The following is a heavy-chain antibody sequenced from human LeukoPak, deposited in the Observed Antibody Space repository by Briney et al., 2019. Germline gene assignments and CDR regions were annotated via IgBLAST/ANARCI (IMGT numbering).Heavy chain of an antibody. CDR3: AKSIETKYYYYYGMDV. CDR2: ISYDGSNK. CDR1: GFTFSSYA. D-gene: IGHD2-15*01. V-gene: IGHV3-30-3*02. Sequence: GGSLRLSCAASGFTFSSYAMHWVRQAPGKGLEWVAVISYDGSNKYYADSVKGRFTISRDNSKNTLYLQMNSLRAEDTAVYYCAKSIETKYYYYYGMDVWGQGTTVTVSS. J-gene: IGHJ6*02.